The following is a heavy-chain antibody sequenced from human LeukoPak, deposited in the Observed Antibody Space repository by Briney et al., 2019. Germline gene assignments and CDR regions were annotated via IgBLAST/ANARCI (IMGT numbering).Heavy chain of an antibody. CDR2: ISSSSSYI. Sequence: AGGSLRLSCAASGFTFSSYSMNWVRQAPGKGLEWVSSISSSSSYIYYADSVKGRFTISRDNAKNSLYLQMNSLRAEDTAVYYCARQSPYGDFLDYWGQGTLVTVSS. V-gene: IGHV3-21*01. CDR3: ARQSPYGDFLDY. J-gene: IGHJ4*02. CDR1: GFTFSSYS. D-gene: IGHD4-17*01.